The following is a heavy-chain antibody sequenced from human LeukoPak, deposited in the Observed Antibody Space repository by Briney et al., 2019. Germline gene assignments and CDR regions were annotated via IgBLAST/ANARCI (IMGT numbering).Heavy chain of an antibody. CDR2: INHSGST. CDR1: GGSFSGYY. D-gene: IGHD1-7*01. J-gene: IGHJ4*02. CDR3: ARGWNYGSFFDY. Sequence: SETLSLTCAVYGGSFSGYYWSWIRQPPGKGLEWIGEINHSGSTNYNPSLKSRVTISVDTSKNQFSLKLSSVTSADTAVYYCARGWNYGSFFDYWGQGTLVTVSS. V-gene: IGHV4-34*01.